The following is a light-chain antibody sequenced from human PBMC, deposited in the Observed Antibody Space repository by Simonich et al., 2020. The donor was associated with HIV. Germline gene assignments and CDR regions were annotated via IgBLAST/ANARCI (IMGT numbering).Light chain of an antibody. CDR2: EAS. CDR3: QQYNNYPKT. Sequence: DIQMTQSPSTLSAHVGDRVTITGRASQSIDNWLAWYQQKPRKAPKLLIYEASSLQSGFPSSVSGSGSGAEFSLTISSLQPDDFATYYCQQYNNYPKTFGQGTKVEIK. CDR1: QSIDNW. J-gene: IGKJ1*01. V-gene: IGKV1-5*03.